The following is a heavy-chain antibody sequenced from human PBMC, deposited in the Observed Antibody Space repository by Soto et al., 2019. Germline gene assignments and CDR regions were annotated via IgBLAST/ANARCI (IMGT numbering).Heavy chain of an antibody. CDR2: IKQDGSEK. D-gene: IGHD3-3*01. V-gene: IGHV3-7*05. CDR1: GFTFSSYW. Sequence: PGGSLRLSCAASGFTFSSYWMSWVRQAPGKGLEWVANIKQDGSEKYYVDSVKGRFTISRDNAKNSLYLQMNSLRAEDTAVYYCARDLWSNYDFWSGYYGNDYWGQGTLVTVSS. J-gene: IGHJ4*02. CDR3: ARDLWSNYDFWSGYYGNDY.